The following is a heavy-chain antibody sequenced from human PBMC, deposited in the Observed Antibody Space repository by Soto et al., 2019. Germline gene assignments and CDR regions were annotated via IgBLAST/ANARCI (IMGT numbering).Heavy chain of an antibody. J-gene: IGHJ4*02. CDR1: GGSISSYY. D-gene: IGHD3-3*01. Sequence: ASETLSLTCTVSGGSISSYYWSWIRQPPGKGLEWIGYIYYSGSTNYNPSLKSRVTISVDTSKNQFSLKLSSVTAADTAVYYCARGGYDFWSGPPTYYFDYWGQGTLVTVSS. CDR2: IYYSGST. CDR3: ARGGYDFWSGPPTYYFDY. V-gene: IGHV4-59*01.